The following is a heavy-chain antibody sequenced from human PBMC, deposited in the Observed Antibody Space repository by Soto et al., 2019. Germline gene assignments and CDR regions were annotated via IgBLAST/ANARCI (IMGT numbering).Heavy chain of an antibody. CDR1: GGSVTSGSYY. Sequence: QVQLQESGPGLVKPSETLSLTCTVSGGSVTSGSYYWSWIRQPPGKGLEWIGYIYYSGNTPHNPPLQSRVTISADTSKNQFSRKLSSVTAADTAVYYCARGLVAWFGGMDVWGQGTTVTVSS. CDR3: ARGLVAWFGGMDV. J-gene: IGHJ6*02. CDR2: IYYSGNT. V-gene: IGHV4-61*01. D-gene: IGHD3-10*01.